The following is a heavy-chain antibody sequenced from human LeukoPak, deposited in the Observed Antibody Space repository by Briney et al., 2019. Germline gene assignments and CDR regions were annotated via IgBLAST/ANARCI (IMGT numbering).Heavy chain of an antibody. CDR2: ISYDGSNK. CDR1: GFTFSSYA. Sequence: GRSLRLSCAASGFTFSSYAMHWVRQAPGKGLEWVAVISYDGSNKYYADSVKGRFTISRDNSKNTLFLQMHSLRTEDTAVYHCARIAAAGHFDFWGQGTLVTVSS. J-gene: IGHJ4*02. V-gene: IGHV3-30-3*01. D-gene: IGHD6-13*01. CDR3: ARIAAAGHFDF.